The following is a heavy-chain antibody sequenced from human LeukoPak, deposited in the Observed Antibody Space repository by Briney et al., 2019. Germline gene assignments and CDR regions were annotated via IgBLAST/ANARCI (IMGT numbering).Heavy chain of an antibody. CDR3: ARLNCSGGSCYPYYYYCYMDV. V-gene: IGHV4-59*08. Sequence: SETLSLTCTVSGGSISSYYWSWIRQPPGKGLEWIGYIYYSGSTNYNPSLKSRVTISVDTSKNQFSLKLSSVTAADTAVYYCARLNCSGGSCYPYYYYCYMDVWGKGTTVTVSS. CDR2: IYYSGST. CDR1: GGSISSYY. D-gene: IGHD2-15*01. J-gene: IGHJ6*03.